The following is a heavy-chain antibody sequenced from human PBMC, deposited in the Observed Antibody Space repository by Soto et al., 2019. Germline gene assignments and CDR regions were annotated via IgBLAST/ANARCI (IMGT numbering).Heavy chain of an antibody. CDR2: IYRGDSDI. V-gene: IGHV5-51*01. J-gene: IGHJ4*02. Sequence: PGESLKISCKGSGYSFTSYWIAWVRQMPGKGLEWMGIIYRGDSDIRCSPSFQGQVTISTDKSISTAYLQWNSLKASDTAMYYCATVGHSRYSNSWEGYFDYWGQGILVTVSS. CDR1: GYSFTSYW. D-gene: IGHD6-13*01. CDR3: ATVGHSRYSNSWEGYFDY.